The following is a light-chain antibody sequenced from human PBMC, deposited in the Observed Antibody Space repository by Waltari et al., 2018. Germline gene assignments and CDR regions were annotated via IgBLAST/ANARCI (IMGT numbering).Light chain of an antibody. Sequence: DIQMTQSPSSLSASLGDRITITCQASQDITDHLNWYQQKPGKAPNLLIYDASNLQSGVPSRFSGSGSGTYFTFTISSLQPEDIETYYCQQYDNRPPYTFGQGTKVEI. V-gene: IGKV1-33*01. CDR1: QDITDH. CDR3: QQYDNRPPYT. J-gene: IGKJ2*01. CDR2: DAS.